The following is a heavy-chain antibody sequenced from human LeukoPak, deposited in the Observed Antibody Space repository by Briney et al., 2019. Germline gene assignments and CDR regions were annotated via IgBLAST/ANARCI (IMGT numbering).Heavy chain of an antibody. Sequence: SETLSLTCTVSGGSISSYYWSWIRQPPGKGLEWIGYIYYSGSTNYNPSLKSRVTISVDTSKNQFSLKLSSVTAADTAVYYCARFQYRDWFDPWGQGTLVTVSS. CDR1: GGSISSYY. CDR2: IYYSGST. V-gene: IGHV4-59*01. J-gene: IGHJ5*02. CDR3: ARFQYRDWFDP. D-gene: IGHD3-16*02.